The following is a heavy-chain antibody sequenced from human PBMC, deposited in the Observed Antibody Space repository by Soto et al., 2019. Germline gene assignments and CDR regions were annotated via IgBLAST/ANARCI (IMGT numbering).Heavy chain of an antibody. J-gene: IGHJ4*02. CDR3: AYGSSSAWIDY. CDR1: GDSMRGYHFY. D-gene: IGHD6-25*01. V-gene: IGHV4-39*01. Sequence: SETLSLTCSVSGDSMRGYHFYWGWIRQAPGKGLEWIGSAYFSGGNTYYSPSLKSRVSISVDTSKNEFSLRLTSLTAADTAAYFCAYGSSSAWIDYWGQGTLVTVSS. CDR2: AYFSGGNT.